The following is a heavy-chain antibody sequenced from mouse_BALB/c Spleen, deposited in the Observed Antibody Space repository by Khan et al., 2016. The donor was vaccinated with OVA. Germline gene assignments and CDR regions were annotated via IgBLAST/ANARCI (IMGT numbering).Heavy chain of an antibody. V-gene: IGHV1S82*01. CDR3: ESRNFLTTAEGEHWFAD. CDR2: IHPSDSES. Sequence: QVQLQQPGAELVRPGASVKLSCKASGYSFTSYWMNWVKQRPGQGLEWIGMIHPSDSESRLNQKFKDKATLTVVKSSSTAYMQFSSPTSEDSAVYHCESRNFLTTAEGEHWFADWGQGTLFTVSS. CDR1: GYSFTSYW. D-gene: IGHD1-2*01. J-gene: IGHJ3*01.